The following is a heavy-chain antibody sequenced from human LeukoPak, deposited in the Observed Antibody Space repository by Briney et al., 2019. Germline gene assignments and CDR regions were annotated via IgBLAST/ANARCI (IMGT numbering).Heavy chain of an antibody. Sequence: GGSLRLSCAASGFTFSSYSMNWVRQAPGKGLEWVSYISSGSSTIYYADSVKGRFTISRDNAKNSLYLQMNSLRAEDTAVYYCARDYTAMVPFDYWGQGTLVTVSS. J-gene: IGHJ4*02. CDR1: GFTFSSYS. CDR2: ISSGSSTI. D-gene: IGHD5-18*01. V-gene: IGHV3-48*01. CDR3: ARDYTAMVPFDY.